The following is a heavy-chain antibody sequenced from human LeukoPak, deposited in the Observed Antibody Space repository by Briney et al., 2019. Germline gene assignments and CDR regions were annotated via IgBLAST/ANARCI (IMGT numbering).Heavy chain of an antibody. CDR1: GFTFSSYG. CDR3: ARTYYSNYVHYFDY. CDR2: IRYDGGNK. Sequence: GGSLRLSCAASGFTFSSYGMHWVRQAPGKGLEWVAFIRYDGGNKYFADSVKGRFTISRDNSKNTLYLQMNSLRAEDTAVYYCARTYYSNYVHYFDYWGQGTLVTVSS. V-gene: IGHV3-30*02. J-gene: IGHJ4*02. D-gene: IGHD4-11*01.